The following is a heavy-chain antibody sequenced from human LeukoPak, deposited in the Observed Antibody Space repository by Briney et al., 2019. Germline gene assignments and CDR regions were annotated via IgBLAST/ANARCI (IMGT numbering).Heavy chain of an antibody. CDR2: IYHSGST. J-gene: IGHJ6*03. Sequence: PSETLSLTCTVSGGSISSGGYYWSWIRQPPGKGLEWIGYIYHSGSTYYNPSLKSRVTISVDRSKNQFSLKLSSVTAADTAVYYCARVLVEYSSSVGMDVWGKGTTVTVSS. D-gene: IGHD6-6*01. V-gene: IGHV4-30-2*01. CDR1: GGSISSGGYY. CDR3: ARVLVEYSSSVGMDV.